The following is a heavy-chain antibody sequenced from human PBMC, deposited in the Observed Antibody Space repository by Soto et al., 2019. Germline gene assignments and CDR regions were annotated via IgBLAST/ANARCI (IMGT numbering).Heavy chain of an antibody. V-gene: IGHV1-2*02. CDR2: INPNSGCT. CDR1: GDTFTGYY. CDR3: ARGEGPYVAVAGRRGYYYYGMDV. Sequence: CKACGDTFTGYYRRWVRHAPGQGLEWMGWINPNSGCTNYAQKFQGRVTMTRDTSISTAYMELSRLRSDDTAVYYCARGEGPYVAVAGRRGYYYYGMDVWGHGTTVTVS. J-gene: IGHJ6*02. D-gene: IGHD6-19*01.